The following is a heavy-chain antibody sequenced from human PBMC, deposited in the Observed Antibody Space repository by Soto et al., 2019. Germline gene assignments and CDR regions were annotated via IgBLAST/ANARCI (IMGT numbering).Heavy chain of an antibody. CDR1: SGSISGDY. J-gene: IGHJ5*02. Sequence: QVQLQESGPGLVKPSETLSLTCTVSSGSISGDYWSWIRQPPGKGLEWIGYIFYSGSTNYNPSLKSRVTLSVDTSNNQFSLRLSSVTAADTAAYYCAGETYLRGSSTTWFDPWGQGILVTVSS. V-gene: IGHV4-59*01. CDR2: IFYSGST. D-gene: IGHD6-6*01. CDR3: AGETYLRGSSTTWFDP.